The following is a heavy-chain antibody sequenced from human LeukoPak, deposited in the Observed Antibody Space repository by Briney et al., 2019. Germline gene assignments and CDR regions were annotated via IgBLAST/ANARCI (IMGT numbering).Heavy chain of an antibody. D-gene: IGHD2-15*01. J-gene: IGHJ4*02. CDR2: IYTSGST. Sequence: SETLSLTCTVSGGSISSYYWSWIRQPAGKGLEWIGRIYTSGSTNYSPSLKSRVTMSVDTSKNQFSLKLSPVTAADTAVYYCARDWTYCSGGSCYMGQIDYWGQGTLVTVSS. CDR3: ARDWTYCSGGSCYMGQIDY. V-gene: IGHV4-4*07. CDR1: GGSISSYY.